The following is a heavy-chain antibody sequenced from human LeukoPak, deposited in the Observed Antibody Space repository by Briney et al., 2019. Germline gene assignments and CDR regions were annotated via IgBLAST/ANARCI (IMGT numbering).Heavy chain of an antibody. CDR1: GGSISSYY. CDR3: ARGRRWFDP. V-gene: IGHV4-59*08. J-gene: IGHJ5*02. CDR2: IYYSGST. Sequence: SETLSLTCTVSGGSISSYYWSWIRQPPGKGLEWIGYIYYSGSTNYNPSLKSRVTISVDTSKNQFSLKLSSVTAADTAVYYCARGRRWFDPWGQGTLVTVSS.